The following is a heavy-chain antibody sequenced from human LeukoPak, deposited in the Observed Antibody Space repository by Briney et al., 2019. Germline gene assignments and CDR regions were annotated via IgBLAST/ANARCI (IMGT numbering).Heavy chain of an antibody. CDR3: AKRRMTTVTTETAFDI. CDR1: GYRFTSYW. Sequence: GESLQISCKGSGYRFTSYWISWVRQMPGKGLEWMGRIDPSDSYTNYSPSFQGHVTISADKSISTAYLQWSNLKASDTAMYYCAKRRMTTVTTETAFDIWGQGTMVTVSS. D-gene: IGHD4-17*01. J-gene: IGHJ3*02. V-gene: IGHV5-10-1*01. CDR2: IDPSDSYT.